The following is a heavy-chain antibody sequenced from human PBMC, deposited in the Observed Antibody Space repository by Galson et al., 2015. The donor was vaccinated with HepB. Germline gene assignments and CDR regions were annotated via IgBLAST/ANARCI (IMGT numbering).Heavy chain of an antibody. CDR2: IYYSGST. Sequence: SETLSLTCTVSGGSISSYYWSWIRQPPGKGLEWIGYIYYSGSTNYNPSLKSRVTISVDTSKNQFSLKLSSVTAADTAVYYCARDRVWEAAAGWWYFDLWGRGTLVTVSS. J-gene: IGHJ2*01. CDR1: GGSISSYY. CDR3: ARDRVWEAAAGWWYFDL. D-gene: IGHD6-13*01. V-gene: IGHV4-59*01.